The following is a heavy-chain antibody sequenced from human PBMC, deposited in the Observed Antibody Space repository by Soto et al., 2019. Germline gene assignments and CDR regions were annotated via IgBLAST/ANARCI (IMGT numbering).Heavy chain of an antibody. D-gene: IGHD1-1*01. J-gene: IGHJ4*02. Sequence: EVQLVESGGGLVQPGGSLRLSCAASGFTVSSNYMSWVRQAPGKGLEWVSILYSAGTTYYADSVRGRFTISRDNSKNTLYLQMNSVRAGDAAGYYCVMGTPRNKLLDYWGQGSLVTVPP. CDR2: LYSAGTT. V-gene: IGHV3-66*01. CDR1: GFTVSSNY. CDR3: VMGTPRNKLLDY.